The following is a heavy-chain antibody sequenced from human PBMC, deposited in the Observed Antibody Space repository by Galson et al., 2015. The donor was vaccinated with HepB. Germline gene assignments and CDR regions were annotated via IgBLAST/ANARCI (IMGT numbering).Heavy chain of an antibody. V-gene: IGHV6-1*01. Sequence: CAISGDSVSSNSAAWNWIRQSPSRGLGWLGRTYYRSKWYNDYAVSVKSRITINPDTSKNQFSLQLNSVTPEDTAVYYCARGDNWNDVPYYFDYWGQGTLVTVSS. CDR2: TYYRSKWYN. CDR3: ARGDNWNDVPYYFDY. J-gene: IGHJ4*02. CDR1: GDSVSSNSAA. D-gene: IGHD1-1*01.